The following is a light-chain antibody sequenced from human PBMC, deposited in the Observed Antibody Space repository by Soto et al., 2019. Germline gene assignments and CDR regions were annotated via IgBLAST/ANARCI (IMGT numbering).Light chain of an antibody. J-gene: IGLJ3*02. CDR2: EVS. V-gene: IGLV2-14*01. Sequence: QSVLTQPASVSGSPGQSITISCTGTSSDIGYYNYVSWYQHHPGKAPKLMIYEVSNRPSGVSNRFSGSKSGNTASLAISGLQAEDEADYYCTSYTITNAQVFGGGTKVTVL. CDR3: TSYTITNAQV. CDR1: SSDIGYYNY.